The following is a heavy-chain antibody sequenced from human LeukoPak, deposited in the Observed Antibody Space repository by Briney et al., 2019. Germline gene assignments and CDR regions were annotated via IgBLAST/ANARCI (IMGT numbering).Heavy chain of an antibody. CDR1: GGSISSGGYS. V-gene: IGHV4-30-4*07. CDR2: IYYSGST. Sequence: ASQTLSLTCAVSGGSISSGGYSWSWIRQPPGKGLEWIGYIYYSGSTNYNPSLKSRVTISVDTSKNQFSLKLSSVTAADTAVYYCARHASSSWSQFDPWGQGTLVTVSS. D-gene: IGHD6-13*01. CDR3: ARHASSSWSQFDP. J-gene: IGHJ5*02.